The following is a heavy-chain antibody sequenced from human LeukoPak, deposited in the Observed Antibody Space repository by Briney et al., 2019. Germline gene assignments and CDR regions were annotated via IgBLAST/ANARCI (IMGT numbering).Heavy chain of an antibody. CDR2: IYTSGGT. D-gene: IGHD3-16*02. CDR3: ARLTRLSTPADRYYLDY. J-gene: IGHJ4*02. CDR1: GDSISSYY. Sequence: SETLSLTCTVSGDSISSYYWSWIRQPPGKGLEWIGYIYTSGGTNYIPSLKGRVPISIDTSKNQFSLNLISVTAADSAVFYCARLTRLSTPADRYYLDYWGQGTLVTVSS. V-gene: IGHV4-4*09.